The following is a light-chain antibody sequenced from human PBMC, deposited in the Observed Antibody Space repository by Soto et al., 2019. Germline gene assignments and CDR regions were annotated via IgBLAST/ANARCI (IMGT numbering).Light chain of an antibody. V-gene: IGLV1-40*01. CDR1: SSNIGAGYD. CDR2: GNS. J-gene: IGLJ1*01. CDR3: QSYDSSLSGYV. Sequence: QSVLTQPPSVSGAPGHRVTISCIGSSSNIGAGYDVHWYQQLPGTAPKLLIYGNSNRPSGVPDRFSGSKSGTSASLAITGLHAEDEADYYCQSYDSSLSGYVFGTGTKLTVL.